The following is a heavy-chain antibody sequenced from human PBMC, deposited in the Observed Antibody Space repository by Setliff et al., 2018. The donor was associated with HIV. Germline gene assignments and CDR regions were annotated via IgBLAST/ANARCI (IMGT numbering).Heavy chain of an antibody. D-gene: IGHD2-2*01. CDR2: ISWNSGSI. CDR1: GFTFHDYA. Sequence: PGGSLRLSCAASGFTFHDYAMHWVRQVPGKGLEWVSGISWNSGSIGYADSVKGRFTISRDNAKNSLYLQMNSLRAEDTAVYYCAREAGYGPPAAMGTDFDYWGQGTLVTVSS. J-gene: IGHJ4*02. CDR3: AREAGYGPPAAMGTDFDY. V-gene: IGHV3-9*01.